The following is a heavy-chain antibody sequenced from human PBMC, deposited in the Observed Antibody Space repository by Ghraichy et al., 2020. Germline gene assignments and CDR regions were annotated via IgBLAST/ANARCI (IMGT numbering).Heavy chain of an antibody. CDR2: INPNSGGT. V-gene: IGHV1-2*02. D-gene: IGHD6-13*01. CDR3: ARAGAAAARMYFDY. J-gene: IGHJ4*02. Sequence: ASVKVSCKASGYTFTGYYMHWVRQAPGQGLEWMGWINPNSGGTNYAQKFQGRVTMTRDTSISTAYMELSRLRSDDTAVYYCARAGAAAARMYFDYWGQGTLVTVSS. CDR1: GYTFTGYY.